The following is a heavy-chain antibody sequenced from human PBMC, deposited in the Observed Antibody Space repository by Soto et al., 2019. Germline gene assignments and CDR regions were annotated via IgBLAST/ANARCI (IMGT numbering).Heavy chain of an antibody. J-gene: IGHJ1*01. CDR3: ASDTRSTSLRAESVQL. CDR2: VHHSVTT. Sequence: PSETLSLTCDVSGGPVGYTSFYWGWLRQSPGKGLEWIGSVHHSVTTYYNPSLKGRVTISMDTSKNQFSLRLTSVTAADTAVYYCASDTRSTSLRAESVQLWGQGTQVTVSS. V-gene: IGHV4-39*02. D-gene: IGHD1-1*01. CDR1: GGPVGYTSFY.